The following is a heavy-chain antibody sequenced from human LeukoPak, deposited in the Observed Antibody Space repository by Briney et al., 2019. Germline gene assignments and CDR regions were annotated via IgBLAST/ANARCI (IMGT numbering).Heavy chain of an antibody. J-gene: IGHJ4*02. CDR2: IHYSGST. CDR1: GGSISSSTYY. CDR3: ARFETTSGYPKYFDY. V-gene: IGHV4-39*02. D-gene: IGHD3-22*01. Sequence: PSETLSLTCTVSGGSISSSTYYWGSIRQPPGKGLEWIGFIHYSGSTHYNPSLKSRATISVDTSKNHFSLKLSSVTAADTAVYYCARFETTSGYPKYFDYWGQGTLVTVSS.